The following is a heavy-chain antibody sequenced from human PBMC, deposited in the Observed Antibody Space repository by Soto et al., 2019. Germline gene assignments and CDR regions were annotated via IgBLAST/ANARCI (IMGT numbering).Heavy chain of an antibody. D-gene: IGHD3-16*01. Sequence: GGSLRLSCAASGFTFSSYGMHWVRQAPGKGLEWVAVISYDGSNKYYADSVKGRFTISRDNSKNTLYLQMNSLRAEDTAVYYCAKDTTRWGELGAFDIWGQGTMVTVSS. J-gene: IGHJ3*02. CDR1: GFTFSSYG. CDR3: AKDTTRWGELGAFDI. CDR2: ISYDGSNK. V-gene: IGHV3-30*18.